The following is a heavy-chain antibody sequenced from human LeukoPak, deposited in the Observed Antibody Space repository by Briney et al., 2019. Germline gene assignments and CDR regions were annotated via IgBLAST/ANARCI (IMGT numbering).Heavy chain of an antibody. V-gene: IGHV4-34*01. J-gene: IGHJ4*02. CDR2: VNHSGST. CDR3: ARGRIRRTYFDY. Sequence: SETLSLTCAVYGGSFSGYYWSWIRQPPGKGLEWIGEVNHSGSTNYNPSLKSRVTISVATSKNQFSLKLSSVTAADTAVYYCARGRIRRTYFDYWGQGTLVTVSS. CDR1: GGSFSGYY. D-gene: IGHD1-14*01.